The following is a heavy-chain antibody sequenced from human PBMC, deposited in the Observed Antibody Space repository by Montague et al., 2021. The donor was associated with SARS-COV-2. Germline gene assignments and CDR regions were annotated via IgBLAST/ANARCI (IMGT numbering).Heavy chain of an antibody. V-gene: IGHV4-34*01. Sequence: SETLSLTCAVHGGSFSGYYWSWIRQPPGKGLEWIGEINHSGSTNYDPSLKSRVTISVDTSKNQFSLKLSSVTAADTAVYYCARGAPTISMIVVVITGAGRYFDLWGRGTLVTVSS. CDR2: INHSGST. CDR3: ARGAPTISMIVVVITGAGRYFDL. CDR1: GGSFSGYY. J-gene: IGHJ2*01. D-gene: IGHD3-22*01.